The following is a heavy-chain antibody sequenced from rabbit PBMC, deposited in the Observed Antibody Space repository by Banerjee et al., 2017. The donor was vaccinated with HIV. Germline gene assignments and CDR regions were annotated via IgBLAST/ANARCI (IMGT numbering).Heavy chain of an antibody. CDR1: GFSFSSSYY. J-gene: IGHJ6*01. D-gene: IGHD8-1*01. Sequence: QEQLEESGGDLVKPEGSLTLTCTASGFSFSSSYYMCWVRQAPGKGLEWIACIDTGSRGYTWYASWAKGRFTISKTSSTTVTLQMTSLTAADTATYFCARGGVGTTYPYGGMDLWGPGTLVTVS. CDR2: IDTGSRGYT. V-gene: IGHV1S45*01. CDR3: ARGGVGTTYPYGGMDL.